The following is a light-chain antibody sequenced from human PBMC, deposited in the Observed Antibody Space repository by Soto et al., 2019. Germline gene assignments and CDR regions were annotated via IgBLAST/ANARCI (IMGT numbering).Light chain of an antibody. CDR2: AAS. V-gene: IGKV3-20*01. CDR1: QAVTGNY. Sequence: EVVLTQSPDTLSLSPGERATLSCRASQAVTGNYLAWYQQKPGQAPRLLIYAASNRATGIPDRFSGSGSGTDFTLTISRLEPEDFAVYYCQQCGPSLKYTFGQGTKLEIK. CDR3: QQCGPSLKYT. J-gene: IGKJ2*01.